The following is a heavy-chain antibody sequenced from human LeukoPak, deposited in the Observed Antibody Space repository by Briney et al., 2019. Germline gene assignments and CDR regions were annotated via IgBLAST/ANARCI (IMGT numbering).Heavy chain of an antibody. CDR2: IIPIFGTA. J-gene: IGHJ5*02. CDR3: ARVGYYNKAHWFDP. Sequence: SVKVSCKASGGTFSSYAISWVRQAPGQGLEWMGGIIPIFGTANYAQKFQGRVAITADESTSTAYMELSSLRSEDTAVYYCARVGYYNKAHWFDPWGQGTLVTVSP. CDR1: GGTFSSYA. D-gene: IGHD3-10*01. V-gene: IGHV1-69*13.